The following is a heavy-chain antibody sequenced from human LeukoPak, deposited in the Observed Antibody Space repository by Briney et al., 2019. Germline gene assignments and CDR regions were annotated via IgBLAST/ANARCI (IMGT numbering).Heavy chain of an antibody. J-gene: IGHJ4*02. Sequence: SETLSLTCTVSRGSISGSIRSYYWSWLRQPPGKGLEWIGYISSSGSTNDNPSLRIRVTISVDTFKNQFFLNLSSVSAADTAVYYCARIPLGYSGAYYFDYWGQGTLVTVSP. CDR2: ISSSGST. V-gene: IGHV4-4*09. CDR1: RGSISGSIRSYY. D-gene: IGHD5-12*01. CDR3: ARIPLGYSGAYYFDY.